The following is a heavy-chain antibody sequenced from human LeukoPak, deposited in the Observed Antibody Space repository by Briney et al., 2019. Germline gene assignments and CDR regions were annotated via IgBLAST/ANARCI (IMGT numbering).Heavy chain of an antibody. CDR3: AKDLTPTTVTTLDY. CDR2: IRYDGSNK. D-gene: IGHD4-11*01. V-gene: IGHV3-30*02. J-gene: IGHJ4*02. CDR1: GFTFSSYG. Sequence: GGSLRLFCAASGFTFSSYGMHWVRQAPGKGLEWVAFIRYDGSNKYYADSVKGRFTIPRDNSKNTLYLQMNSLRAEDTAVYYCAKDLTPTTVTTLDYWGQGTLVTVSS.